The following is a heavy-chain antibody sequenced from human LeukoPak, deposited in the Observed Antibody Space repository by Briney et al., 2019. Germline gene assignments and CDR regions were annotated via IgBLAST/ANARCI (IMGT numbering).Heavy chain of an antibody. D-gene: IGHD3-3*01. CDR2: INGDGSTT. CDR1: GFSFRSCW. V-gene: IGHV3-74*01. CDR3: ASLVGGYYPPVEAFDV. Sequence: GGSLRLSCAASGFSFRSCWMHWVRQAPGKELVWVSRINGDGSTTNYADSVRGRFTISRDNAKNTLYLQTNSLRADDSAVYFCASLVGGYYPPVEAFDVWGQGTMVTVSS. J-gene: IGHJ3*01.